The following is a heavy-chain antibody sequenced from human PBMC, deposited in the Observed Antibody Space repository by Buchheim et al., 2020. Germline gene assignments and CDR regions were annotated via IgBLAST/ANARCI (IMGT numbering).Heavy chain of an antibody. Sequence: QVQLVESGGGVVQPGRSLRLSCAASGFNFSSYGMHWVRQAPGKGLERVAVIWYDGDNKYYADSVKGRFTISRDNSKNTLYPQMNSLRAEDTAVYYCARAKQLVRNYYYYYGMDVWGQGTT. D-gene: IGHD6-13*01. CDR3: ARAKQLVRNYYYYYGMDV. J-gene: IGHJ6*02. CDR2: IWYDGDNK. CDR1: GFNFSSYG. V-gene: IGHV3-33*01.